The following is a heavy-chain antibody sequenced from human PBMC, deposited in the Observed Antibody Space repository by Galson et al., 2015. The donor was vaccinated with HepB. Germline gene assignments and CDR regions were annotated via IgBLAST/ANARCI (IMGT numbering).Heavy chain of an antibody. CDR2: FDPEDGET. CDR3: ATEVSYGPGSFDY. J-gene: IGHJ4*02. D-gene: IGHD5-18*01. CDR1: GYTLTELS. Sequence: SVKVSCKVSGYTLTELSMHWVRQAPGKGLEWMGGFDPEDGETIYAQKFQGRVTMTEDTSTDTAYMELSSLRSEGTAVYYCATEVSYGPGSFDYWGQGTLVTVSS. V-gene: IGHV1-24*01.